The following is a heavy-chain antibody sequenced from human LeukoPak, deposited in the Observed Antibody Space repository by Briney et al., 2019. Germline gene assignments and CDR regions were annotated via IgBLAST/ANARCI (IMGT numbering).Heavy chain of an antibody. CDR1: GYTFTSYY. Sequence: GASVKVSCKASGYTFTSYYMHWVRQAPGQGLEWMGIINPSGGSTSYAQKFQGRVTMTRDTSTSTVYMELSSLRSEDTAVYYCAYGEAGAVVPAAIGPLFYWGQGTLVTVSS. V-gene: IGHV1-46*01. D-gene: IGHD2-2*02. J-gene: IGHJ4*02. CDR3: AYGEAGAVVPAAIGPLFY. CDR2: INPSGGST.